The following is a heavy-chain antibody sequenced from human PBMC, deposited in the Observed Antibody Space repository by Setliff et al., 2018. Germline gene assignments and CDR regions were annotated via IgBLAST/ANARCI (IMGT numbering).Heavy chain of an antibody. CDR3: ARSYGSGSYHYYYGMDV. CDR2: INWNGGST. CDR1: GFTFDDYG. J-gene: IGHJ6*02. V-gene: IGHV3-20*04. D-gene: IGHD3-10*01. Sequence: GGSLRLSCAASGFTFDDYGMSWVRQAPGEGLEWVSGINWNGGSTGYADSVKGRFTISRDNAKNSLYLQMNSLRAEDTALYYCARSYGSGSYHYYYGMDVWGQGTTVTVSS.